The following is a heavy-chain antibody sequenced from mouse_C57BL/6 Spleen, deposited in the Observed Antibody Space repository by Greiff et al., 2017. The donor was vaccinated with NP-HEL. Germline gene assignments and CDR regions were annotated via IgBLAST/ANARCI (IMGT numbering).Heavy chain of an antibody. CDR1: GYTFTSYW. V-gene: IGHV1-52*01. CDR3: ARWDEAMDY. CDR2: IDPSDSET. D-gene: IGHD4-1*01. J-gene: IGHJ4*01. Sequence: VQLQQPGAELVRPGSSVKLSCKASGYTFTSYWMHWVKQGPIQGLEWIGNIDPSDSETHYNQKFKDKATLTVDKSSSTAYMQLSSLTSEDSAVYYCARWDEAMDYWGQGTSVTVSS.